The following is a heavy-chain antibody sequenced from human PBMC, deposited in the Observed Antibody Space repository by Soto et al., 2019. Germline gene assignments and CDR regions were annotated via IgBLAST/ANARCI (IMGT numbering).Heavy chain of an antibody. CDR3: AKDLISGSYYYDY. D-gene: IGHD3-10*01. J-gene: IGHJ4*02. CDR2: ISYDGSNK. CDR1: GFTFSSYG. V-gene: IGHV3-30*18. Sequence: QVQLVESGGGVVQPGRSLRLSCAASGFTFSSYGMHWVRQAPGKGLEWVAVISYDGSNKYYADSVKGRFTISRDNSKNTLYLQMNSLRAEDTAVYYCAKDLISGSYYYDYWGQGTLVTVSS.